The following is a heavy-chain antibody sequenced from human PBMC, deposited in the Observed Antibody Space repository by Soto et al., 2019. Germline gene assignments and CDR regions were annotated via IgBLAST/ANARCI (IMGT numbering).Heavy chain of an antibody. CDR1: GYTFTGYY. CDR3: AREAVGTFDWFDA. J-gene: IGHJ5*02. V-gene: IGHV1-2*02. CDR2: INPNSGDT. Sequence: VASVKVSCKXSGYTFTGYYMHWVRQAPGQGLEWMGWINPNSGDTNYAQKFQGRVTMTRDTSISTASMELSSLRSDDTAVYYCAREAVGTFDWFDAWGQGTLVTVSS. D-gene: IGHD3-16*01.